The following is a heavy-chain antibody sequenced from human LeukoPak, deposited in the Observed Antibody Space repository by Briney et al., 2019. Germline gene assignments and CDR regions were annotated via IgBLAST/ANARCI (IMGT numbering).Heavy chain of an antibody. V-gene: IGHV4-39*01. CDR3: ARRIRDGYNPFYFDY. D-gene: IGHD5-24*01. CDR2: IFYSGST. Sequence: PSETLSLTCTVSGGSISSSTYNWGWIRQPPGQGLEWIGNIFYSGSTYYNPSLKSRVTISVDTSKNQFSLKLSSVTAADTAVYYCARRIRDGYNPFYFDYWGQGTLVTVSS. J-gene: IGHJ4*02. CDR1: GGSISSSTYN.